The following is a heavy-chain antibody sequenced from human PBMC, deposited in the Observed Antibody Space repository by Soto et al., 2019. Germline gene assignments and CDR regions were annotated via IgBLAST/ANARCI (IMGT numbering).Heavy chain of an antibody. CDR1: GGTFSSYA. Sequence: SVKVSCKASGGTFSSYAISWVRQAPGQGLEWMGGIIPIFGTANYAQKFQGRVTITADESTSTAYMELSSLRSEDTAVYYCARRGKGAQQLARIHDAFDIWGQGPMVTVSS. CDR2: IIPIFGTA. J-gene: IGHJ3*02. D-gene: IGHD6-6*01. V-gene: IGHV1-69*13. CDR3: ARRGKGAQQLARIHDAFDI.